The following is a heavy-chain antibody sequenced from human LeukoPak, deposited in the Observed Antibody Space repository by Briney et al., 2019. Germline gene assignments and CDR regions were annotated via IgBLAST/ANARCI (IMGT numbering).Heavy chain of an antibody. D-gene: IGHD3-22*01. V-gene: IGHV4-34*01. CDR3: ARVCYYDSSVYWVEYYFDY. J-gene: IGHJ4*02. CDR1: GGSFSGYY. CDR2: INHSGST. Sequence: SETLSLTCAVYGGSFSGYYWSWIRQPPGKGLEWIGEINHSGSTNYNPSLKSRVTISVDTSKNQFSLKLSSVTAADTAVYYCARVCYYDSSVYWVEYYFDYWGQGTLVTVSS.